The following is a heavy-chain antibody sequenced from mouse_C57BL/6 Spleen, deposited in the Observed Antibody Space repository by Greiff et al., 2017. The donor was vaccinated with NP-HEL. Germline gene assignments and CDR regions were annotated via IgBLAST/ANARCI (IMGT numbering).Heavy chain of an antibody. V-gene: IGHV5-6*01. CDR1: GFTFSSYG. CDR3: ARLRRDYYAMDY. CDR2: ISSGGSYT. J-gene: IGHJ4*01. Sequence: EVKLQESGGDLVKPGGSLKLSCAASGFTFSSYGMSWVRQTPDKRLEWVATISSGGSYTYYPDSVKGRFTISRDNAKNTLYLQMSSLKSEDTAMYYCARLRRDYYAMDYWGQGTSVTVSS. D-gene: IGHD2-12*01.